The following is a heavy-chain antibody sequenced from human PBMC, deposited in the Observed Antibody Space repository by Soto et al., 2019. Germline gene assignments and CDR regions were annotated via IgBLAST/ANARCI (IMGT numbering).Heavy chain of an antibody. CDR3: AKDRGYSSGWYEYYYDGMDV. CDR1: GFTFSSYG. CDR2: ISYDGSNK. V-gene: IGHV3-30*18. J-gene: IGHJ6*02. D-gene: IGHD6-19*01. Sequence: QVQLVASGGGVVQPGRSLRLSCAASGFTFSSYGMHWVRQAPGKGLEWVAVISYDGSNKYYAASVKGRFTISRDNSKNTLYLQMHSLRADDTAVYYCAKDRGYSSGWYEYYYDGMDVWGQGTTVTVSS.